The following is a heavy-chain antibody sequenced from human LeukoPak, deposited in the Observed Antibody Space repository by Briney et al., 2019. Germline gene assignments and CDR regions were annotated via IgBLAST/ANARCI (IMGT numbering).Heavy chain of an antibody. CDR3: ARWAPGHYDSSGSRTRDDAFDM. CDR2: IYYSGST. D-gene: IGHD3-22*01. J-gene: IGHJ3*02. Sequence: SETLSLTRTVSGGSISSGDYYWSWIRQPPGKGLEWIGYIYYSGSTYYNPSLKSRVTISVDTSKNQFSLKLSSVTAADTAVYYCARWAPGHYDSSGSRTRDDAFDMWGQGTMVTVSS. CDR1: GGSISSGDYY. V-gene: IGHV4-30-4*01.